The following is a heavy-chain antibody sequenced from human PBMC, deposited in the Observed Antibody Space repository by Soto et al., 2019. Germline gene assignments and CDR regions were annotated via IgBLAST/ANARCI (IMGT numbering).Heavy chain of an antibody. Sequence: QVQLVQSGAEVKKPGASVKVSCEASGYTFSSYHISWVRQASGQGLEWMGWVNPNSNETDYAQKFQGRVTMTRNTSIRTAYMELSSLRSDDTAVYYCVRSGRRSGIDYWCQGTLVTVSS. J-gene: IGHJ4*02. D-gene: IGHD5-12*01. CDR3: VRSGRRSGIDY. CDR2: VNPNSNET. CDR1: GYTFSSYH. V-gene: IGHV1-8*01.